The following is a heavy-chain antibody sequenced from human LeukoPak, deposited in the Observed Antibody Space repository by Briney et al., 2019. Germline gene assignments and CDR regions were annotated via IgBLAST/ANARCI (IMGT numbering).Heavy chain of an antibody. CDR2: IKQDGSER. J-gene: IGHJ4*02. V-gene: IGHV3-7*04. CDR3: ARSTSWYHKFDY. CDR1: GFTFSRYW. Sequence: PGGSLRLSCAASGFTFSRYWMSWVRQAPGKGLEWVASIKQDGSERYYVDSVKGRFIISSDNAKNSVYVQMNSLRAEDTAVFYCARSTSWYHKFDYWGQGTLVTVSS. D-gene: IGHD6-19*01.